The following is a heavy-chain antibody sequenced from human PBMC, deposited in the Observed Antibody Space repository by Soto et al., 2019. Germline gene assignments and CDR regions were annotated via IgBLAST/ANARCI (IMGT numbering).Heavy chain of an antibody. CDR1: GYTFTSYY. CDR2: INPSGGST. V-gene: IGHV1-46*01. Sequence: ASVTVSCKASGYTFTSYYMHWVRQAPGQGLEWMGIINPSGGSTSYAQKFQGRVTMTRDTSTSTVYMELSSLRSEDTAVYYCAREDSWEGFDYWGQGTLVTVSS. D-gene: IGHD6-13*01. J-gene: IGHJ4*02. CDR3: AREDSWEGFDY.